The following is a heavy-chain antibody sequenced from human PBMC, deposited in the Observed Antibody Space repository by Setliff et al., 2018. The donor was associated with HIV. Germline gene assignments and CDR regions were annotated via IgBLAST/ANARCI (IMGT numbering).Heavy chain of an antibody. D-gene: IGHD2-15*01. J-gene: IGHJ4*02. CDR3: ARGGASSKYFDS. CDR1: GGSFSGYY. CDR2: INHSGST. V-gene: IGHV4-34*01. Sequence: SETLSLTCAVYGGSFSGYYWSWIRQPPGKGLEWIGEINHSGSTNYNPSLKSRVTISVDTSNNQFSVKLTSVTPADTALYYCARGGASSKYFDSWGQGTLVTVSS.